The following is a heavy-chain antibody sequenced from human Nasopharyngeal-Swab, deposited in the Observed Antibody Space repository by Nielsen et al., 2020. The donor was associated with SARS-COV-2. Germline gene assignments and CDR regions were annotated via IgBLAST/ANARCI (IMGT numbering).Heavy chain of an antibody. CDR1: GASISTYY. CDR2: ISYSGST. V-gene: IGHV4-59*01. Sequence: SETLSLTCTVSGASISTYYWSWIRQSPGTGLESIGCISYSGSTNYNPSLKSRVTISVDTSKNQFSLKLSSVTAADTAVYYCAAFWSGYYTGMNYWGQGTLVTVSS. D-gene: IGHD3-3*01. CDR3: AAFWSGYYTGMNY. J-gene: IGHJ4*02.